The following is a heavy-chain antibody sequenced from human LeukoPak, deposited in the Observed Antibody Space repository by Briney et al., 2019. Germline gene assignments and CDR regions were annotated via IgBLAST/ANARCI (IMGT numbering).Heavy chain of an antibody. V-gene: IGHV4-4*07. J-gene: IGHJ5*02. CDR1: GGSISTFY. CDR2: IFTSGTT. D-gene: IGHD3-10*01. Sequence: SETLSLTCTVSGGSISTFYWTWIRQPAGKGLEWIGRIFTSGTTNYNPSLKSRVTMSVDTSKNQFSLKLTSVTAADTAVYFCARGGYYGSGNDFRFDPWGQGTLVTVSS. CDR3: ARGGYYGSGNDFRFDP.